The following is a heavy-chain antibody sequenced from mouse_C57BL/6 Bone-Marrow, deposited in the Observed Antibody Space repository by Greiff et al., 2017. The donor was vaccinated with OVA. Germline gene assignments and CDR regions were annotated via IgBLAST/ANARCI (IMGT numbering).Heavy chain of an antibody. CDR1: GYTFTSYW. Sequence: QVQLQHPGAELVRPGTSVKLSCKASGYTFTSYWMHWVKQRPGQGLEWIGVIDPSDSYTNYNQKFKGKATLTVDTSSSTAYMQLSSLTSEDSAVYYCAREGLLLRLDYWGQGTTLTVSS. V-gene: IGHV1-59*01. CDR2: IDPSDSYT. J-gene: IGHJ2*01. CDR3: AREGLLLRLDY. D-gene: IGHD1-1*01.